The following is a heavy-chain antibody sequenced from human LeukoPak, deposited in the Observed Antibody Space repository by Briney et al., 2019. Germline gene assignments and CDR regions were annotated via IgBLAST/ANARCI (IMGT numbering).Heavy chain of an antibody. V-gene: IGHV4-30-4*01. D-gene: IGHD3-16*01. CDR3: DRAPRLRSLGVWFDP. CDR2: IYYSGST. CDR1: GGSISSGDYY. Sequence: SQTLSLTCTVSGGSISSGDYYWSWIRQPPGKGLEWIGYIYYSGSTYYNPSLKSRVTISVDTSKNQFSLKLSSVTAADTAVYYCDRAPRLRSLGVWFDPWGQGTLVPVSS. J-gene: IGHJ5*02.